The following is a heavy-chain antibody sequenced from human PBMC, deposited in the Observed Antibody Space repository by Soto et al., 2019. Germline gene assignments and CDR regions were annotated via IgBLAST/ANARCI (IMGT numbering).Heavy chain of an antibody. CDR1: GVTVSSNY. CDR2: IYSGGST. CDR3: ARHGYNYGGGYFDY. D-gene: IGHD5-18*01. Sequence: GGSLRLSCAASGVTVSSNYMSWVRRAPGKGLEWVSVIYSGGSTYYADSVKGRFTISRDNSKNTLYLQMNSLRAEDTAVYYCARHGYNYGGGYFDYWGQGTLVTVSS. V-gene: IGHV3-66*04. J-gene: IGHJ4*02.